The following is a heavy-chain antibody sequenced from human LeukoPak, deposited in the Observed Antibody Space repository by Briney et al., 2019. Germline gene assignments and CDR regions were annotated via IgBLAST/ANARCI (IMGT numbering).Heavy chain of an antibody. CDR3: ARGGSCSGGSCYSVWFDP. Sequence: ASVKVSCKASGYTFTSYDINWVRQATGQGLEWMGWMNPNSGNTNYAQKLQGRVTMTTDTSTSTAYMELRSLRSDDTAVYYCARGGSCSGGSCYSVWFDPWGQGTLVTVSS. CDR1: GYTFTSYD. D-gene: IGHD2-15*01. CDR2: MNPNSGNT. J-gene: IGHJ5*02. V-gene: IGHV1-18*01.